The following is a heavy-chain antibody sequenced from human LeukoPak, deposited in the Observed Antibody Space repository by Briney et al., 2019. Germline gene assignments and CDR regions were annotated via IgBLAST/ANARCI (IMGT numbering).Heavy chain of an antibody. V-gene: IGHV5-51*01. CDR2: IYPGDSDT. J-gene: IGHJ4*02. CDR1: GYSFTSYW. Sequence: GESLKISCKGSGYSFTSYWIGWVRQMPGKGLEWMGIIYPGDSDTRYSPSFQGQVTISADKSISTAYLQWSSLKASDTAMYYCARHGSQRASAGYSSGWIDYWAREPWSPSPQ. CDR3: ARHGSQRASAGYSSGWIDY. D-gene: IGHD6-19*01.